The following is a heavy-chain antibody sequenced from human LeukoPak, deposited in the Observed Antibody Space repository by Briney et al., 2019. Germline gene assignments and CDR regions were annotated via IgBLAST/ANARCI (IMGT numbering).Heavy chain of an antibody. CDR2: IIPIFGTA. CDR1: GGTFGSYA. Sequence: SVKVSCKASGGTFGSYAISWVRQAPGQGLEWMGGIIPIFGTANYAQKFQGRVTITADESTSTAYMELSSLRSEDTAVYYCASSMIVVVTAYYFDYWGQGTLVTVSS. J-gene: IGHJ4*02. CDR3: ASSMIVVVTAYYFDY. V-gene: IGHV1-69*13. D-gene: IGHD3-22*01.